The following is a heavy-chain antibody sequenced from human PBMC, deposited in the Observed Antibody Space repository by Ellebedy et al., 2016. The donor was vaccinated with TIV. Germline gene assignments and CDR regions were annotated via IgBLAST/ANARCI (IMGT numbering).Heavy chain of an antibody. J-gene: IGHJ4*02. CDR3: AGGDWNYYFDY. V-gene: IGHV3-53*01. D-gene: IGHD1-7*01. Sequence: GESLKISCAASGFTVSNHYMTWVRQAPGRGLEWISTIYIGGNTYYADSVKGRFTISRDTSTNKLYLQMNNLRAEDTAIYHCAGGDWNYYFDYWGQGTLVIVSS. CDR1: GFTVSNHY. CDR2: IYIGGNT.